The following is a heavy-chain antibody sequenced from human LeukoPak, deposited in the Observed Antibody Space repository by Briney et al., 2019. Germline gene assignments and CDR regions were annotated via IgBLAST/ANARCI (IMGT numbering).Heavy chain of an antibody. CDR3: ARVGYDILTGYYNPGDY. D-gene: IGHD3-9*01. Sequence: ASVKVSCKASGYTFTGYYMHWVRQAPGQGLEWMGWINPNSGGTNYAQKFQGRVTMTRDTSISTAYMELSRLRSDDTAVYYCARVGYDILTGYYNPGDYWGQGTLVTVSS. J-gene: IGHJ4*02. CDR2: INPNSGGT. V-gene: IGHV1-2*02. CDR1: GYTFTGYY.